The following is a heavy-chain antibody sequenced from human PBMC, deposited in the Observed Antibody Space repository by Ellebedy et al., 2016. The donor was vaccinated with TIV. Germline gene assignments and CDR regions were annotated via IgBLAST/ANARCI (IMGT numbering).Heavy chain of an antibody. D-gene: IGHD3-9*01. J-gene: IGHJ5*02. Sequence: PGGSLRLSCVTSGFTFSIYWMSWVRQAPGKGLEWVAHTDHDGRVKFYVDSVEGRFTITRDNAKNSLYLQMNSLRAEDTAVYYCARDDWGPAGPWGQGTLVTVSS. V-gene: IGHV3-7*03. CDR3: ARDDWGPAGP. CDR2: TDHDGRVK. CDR1: GFTFSIYW.